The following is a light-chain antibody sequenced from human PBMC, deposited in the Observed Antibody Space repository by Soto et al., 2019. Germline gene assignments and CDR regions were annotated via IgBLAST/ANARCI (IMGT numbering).Light chain of an antibody. CDR1: QSISSY. V-gene: IGKV1-39*01. Sequence: IQVSLSPASLSASIGDRVSITCRASQSISSYLNWYQQKPGKAPKLLIYAASSLQSGVPSRFSGSGSGTDFTLTISSLQPEDFATYYCQQANSFPLTFGGGTKVDIK. CDR2: AAS. CDR3: QQANSFPLT. J-gene: IGKJ4*01.